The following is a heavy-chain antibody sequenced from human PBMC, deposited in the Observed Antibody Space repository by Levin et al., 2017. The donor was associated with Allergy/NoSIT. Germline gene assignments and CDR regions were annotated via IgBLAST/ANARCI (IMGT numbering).Heavy chain of an antibody. Sequence: GGSLRLSCAASGFTFSSYSMNWVRQAPGKGLEWVSSISSSSSYIYYADSVKGRFTISRDNAKNSLYLQMNSLRAEDTAVYYCARGFYDYIWGSYRPLDFDYWGQGTLVTVSS. J-gene: IGHJ4*02. CDR2: ISSSSSYI. CDR1: GFTFSSYS. D-gene: IGHD3-16*02. V-gene: IGHV3-21*01. CDR3: ARGFYDYIWGSYRPLDFDY.